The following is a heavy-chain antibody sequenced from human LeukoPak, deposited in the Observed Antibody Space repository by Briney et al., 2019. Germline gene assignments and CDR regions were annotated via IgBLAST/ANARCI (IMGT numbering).Heavy chain of an antibody. D-gene: IGHD3-3*01. CDR3: TTDGVDFWSGYYIGNY. Sequence: GGSLRLSCAASGFTFSDIWMSWVRQAQGKGLEWVGRIKSNVDGGARDYAAPVKGRFTISRDDSNNTLYLQMSRLKNEDTGVYYCTTDGVDFWSGYYIGNYWGQGTLVAVSS. CDR1: GFTFSDIW. CDR2: IKSNVDGGAR. V-gene: IGHV3-15*01. J-gene: IGHJ4*02.